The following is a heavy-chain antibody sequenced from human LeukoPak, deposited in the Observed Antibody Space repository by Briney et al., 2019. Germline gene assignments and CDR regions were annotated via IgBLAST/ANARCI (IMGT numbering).Heavy chain of an antibody. CDR2: IYYSGST. CDR1: GGSISSYY. V-gene: IGHV4-59*01. CDR3: ARARGGYGDYLDAFDI. J-gene: IGHJ3*02. D-gene: IGHD4-17*01. Sequence: SETLSLTCTVSGGSISSYYWSWIRQPTGKGLEWIGYIYYSGSTNYNPSLKSRVTISVDTSKNQFSLKLSSVTAADTAVYYCARARGGYGDYLDAFDIWGQGTMVTVSS.